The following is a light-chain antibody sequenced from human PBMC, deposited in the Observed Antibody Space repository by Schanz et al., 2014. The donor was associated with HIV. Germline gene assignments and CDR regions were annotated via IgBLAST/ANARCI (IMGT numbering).Light chain of an antibody. Sequence: QSALTQPASVSGSPGQSITISCTGTSNDVGTYNLVSWYQQHPGKAPQLMIYEVSKRPSGVSDRFSGSKSDNTASLTISGLQADDEADYYCCSYAGSSTPLVFGTGTKLTVL. V-gene: IGLV2-23*02. CDR2: EVS. CDR3: CSYAGSSTPLV. J-gene: IGLJ1*01. CDR1: SNDVGTYNL.